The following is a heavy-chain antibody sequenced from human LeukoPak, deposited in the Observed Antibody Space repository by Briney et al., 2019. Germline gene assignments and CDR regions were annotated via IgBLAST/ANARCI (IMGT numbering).Heavy chain of an antibody. CDR3: ARDLVNVLLWFGVFDY. J-gene: IGHJ4*02. V-gene: IGHV3-48*04. Sequence: AGGSLRLSCAASGFTFSNYAMTWVRQAPGKGLEWVSYISSSSSTIYYADSVKGRFTISRDNAKNSLYLQMNSLRAEDTAVYYCARDLVNVLLWFGVFDYWGQGTLVTVSS. CDR2: ISSSSSTI. CDR1: GFTFSNYA. D-gene: IGHD3-10*01.